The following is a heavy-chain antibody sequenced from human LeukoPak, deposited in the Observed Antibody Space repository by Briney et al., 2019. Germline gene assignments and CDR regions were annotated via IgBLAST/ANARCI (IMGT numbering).Heavy chain of an antibody. D-gene: IGHD1-26*01. Sequence: GGSLRLSCAASGFTVSSNYMSWVRQAPGKGLEWVSIIYSGGSTFYADSVKGRFTISRDNSKNTLYFQMNSLRAEDTAVYYCARGGSYLSAFDIWGQGTMVTVSS. J-gene: IGHJ3*02. V-gene: IGHV3-53*01. CDR1: GFTVSSNY. CDR2: IYSGGST. CDR3: ARGGSYLSAFDI.